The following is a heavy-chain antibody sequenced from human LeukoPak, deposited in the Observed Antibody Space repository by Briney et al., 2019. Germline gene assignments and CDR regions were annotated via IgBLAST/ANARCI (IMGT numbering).Heavy chain of an antibody. CDR1: GFTFSHYW. CDR3: ARVFCSSAGCYSFDY. V-gene: IGHV3-74*01. D-gene: IGHD2-2*01. J-gene: IGHJ4*02. CDR2: INSEGSIT. Sequence: PGGSLRLSCAASGFTFSHYWMHWVRQAPGKGLVWVSRINSEGSITSYADSVKGRFTISRDNAKNTLYLQMNSLRAEDTAIYYCARVFCSSAGCYSFDYWGQGTLLTVSS.